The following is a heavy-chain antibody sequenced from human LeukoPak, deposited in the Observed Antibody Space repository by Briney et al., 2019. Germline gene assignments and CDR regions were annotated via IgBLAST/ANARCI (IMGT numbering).Heavy chain of an antibody. CDR2: IHYSGRA. V-gene: IGHV4-59*01. CDR1: GGSISGYY. CDR3: VRFGVNYDMDV. J-gene: IGHJ6*02. Sequence: SETLSLTCSVSGGSISGYYWTWVRQPPGKGLEWLGQIHYSGRADYNPSLKSRITMSVDTSRNQISLKLSSVTAADTAIYYCVRFGVNYDMDVWGQGTTVTVFS. D-gene: IGHD3-16*01.